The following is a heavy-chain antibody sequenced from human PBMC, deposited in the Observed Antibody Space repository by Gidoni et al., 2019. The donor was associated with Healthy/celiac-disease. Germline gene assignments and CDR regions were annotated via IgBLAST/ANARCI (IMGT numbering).Heavy chain of an antibody. D-gene: IGHD6-19*01. Sequence: QVQLVQSGAEVKKPGASVKVSCKASGYTFTGYYIHWVRQAPGQGLEWMGWINPNSGGTNYAQKFQGRVTMTRDTSISTAYMELSRLRSDDTAVYYCARDLYSSGWYAYYYYGMDVWGQGTTVTVSS. J-gene: IGHJ6*02. CDR2: INPNSGGT. V-gene: IGHV1-2*02. CDR3: ARDLYSSGWYAYYYYGMDV. CDR1: GYTFTGYY.